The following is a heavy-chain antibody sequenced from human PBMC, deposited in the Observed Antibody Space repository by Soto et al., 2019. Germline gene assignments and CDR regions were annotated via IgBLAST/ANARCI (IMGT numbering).Heavy chain of an antibody. J-gene: IGHJ3*02. CDR2: INPNSGGT. V-gene: IGHV1-2*04. CDR1: GYAFSGYY. Sequence: SVKVSCKASGYAFSGYYMHWVLQSPGQGLEWMGWINPNSGGTNYAQKFQGWVTMTRDTSISTAYMELSRLRSDDTAVYYCARGPIRRFGGLLGRAFDIWGQATMVTVSS. CDR3: ARGPIRRFGGLLGRAFDI. D-gene: IGHD3-10*01.